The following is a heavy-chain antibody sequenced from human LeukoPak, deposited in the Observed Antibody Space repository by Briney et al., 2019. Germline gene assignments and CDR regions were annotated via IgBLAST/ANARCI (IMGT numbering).Heavy chain of an antibody. CDR1: GFTFSSYA. D-gene: IGHD2-15*01. Sequence: GGSLRLSCVASGFTFSSYAMSWVRQAPGKGLEWVSLISGSGVSTYYADSVKGRFTISRDNAKNSLYLQMNSLRAEDTAVFYCARGVVLYYYMDVWGKGTTVTVSS. J-gene: IGHJ6*03. V-gene: IGHV3-23*01. CDR3: ARGVVLYYYMDV. CDR2: ISGSGVST.